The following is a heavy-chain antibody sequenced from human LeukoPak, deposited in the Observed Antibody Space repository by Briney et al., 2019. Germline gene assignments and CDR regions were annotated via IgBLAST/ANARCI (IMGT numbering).Heavy chain of an antibody. V-gene: IGHV3-74*01. D-gene: IGHD6-6*01. CDR2: IDSDGSRT. CDR1: GFTFSTYW. CDR3: ARAAYSSSPDY. J-gene: IGHJ4*02. Sequence: PGGSLRLSCSASGFTFSTYWMVWVRQAPGKGLQWVSQIDSDGSRTGYADPVKGRFTMSRNNAKNTLYLQMNSLRAEYAAGYFCARAAYSSSPDYWGEGALATVSS.